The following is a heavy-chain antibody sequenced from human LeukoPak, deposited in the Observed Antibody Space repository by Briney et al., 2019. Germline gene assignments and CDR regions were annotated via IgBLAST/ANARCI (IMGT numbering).Heavy chain of an antibody. CDR3: ARHPSVVVPAAIDY. V-gene: IGHV4-39*01. CDR2: IYYSGST. Sequence: SETLSLTCTVSGGSISSSSYYWGWIRQPPGKGLEWIGSIYYSGSTYYNPSLKSRVTISVDTSKNQFSLKLSSVTAADTAVYYCARHPSVVVPAAIDYWGQGTLVTVSS. CDR1: GGSISSSSYY. J-gene: IGHJ4*02. D-gene: IGHD2-2*01.